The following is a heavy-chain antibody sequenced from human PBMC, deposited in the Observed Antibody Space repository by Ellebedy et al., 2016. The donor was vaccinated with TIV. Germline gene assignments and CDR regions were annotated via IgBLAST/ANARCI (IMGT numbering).Heavy chain of an antibody. V-gene: IGHV3-74*01. CDR1: GFTFSSYW. CDR3: ARDPGGGGDYGANWFDP. D-gene: IGHD4-17*01. J-gene: IGHJ5*02. CDR2: INSDGRTT. Sequence: GESLKISCAASGFTFSSYWMHWVRQVPGKGLVWVSCINSDGRTTSYADSVKGRFTISRDSSKNTLSLQMNSLRAEDTAVYFCARDPGGGGDYGANWFDPWGQGTLVTVSS.